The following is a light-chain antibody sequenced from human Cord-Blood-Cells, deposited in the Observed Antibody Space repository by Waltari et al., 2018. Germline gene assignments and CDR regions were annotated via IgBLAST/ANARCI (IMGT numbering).Light chain of an antibody. CDR2: GAS. J-gene: IGKJ3*01. CDR1: QSVSSSY. CDR3: QQYGSSPPT. V-gene: IGKV3-20*01. Sequence: EIVLTQSPGTLSLSPGERATLSCRASQSVSSSYLAWYQQKPGQAPRLLIYGASSWATGIPDRVSGSGSGTGFTLTISRLEPEDVAVYYCQQYGSSPPTFGPGTKVDIK.